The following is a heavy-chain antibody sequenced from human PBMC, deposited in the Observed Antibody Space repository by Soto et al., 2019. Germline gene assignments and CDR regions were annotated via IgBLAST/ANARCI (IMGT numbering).Heavy chain of an antibody. V-gene: IGHV3-23*01. D-gene: IGHD2-21*02. CDR1: GFTFSSYA. CDR2: ISGSGGST. Sequence: SGGSLRLSCAASGFTFSSYAMSWVRQSPGKGLEWVSAISGSGGSTYYADSVKGRFTISRDNSKNTLYLQMNSLRAEDTAVYYCANPRGNSLTPYGMDVWGQGTTVTVSS. CDR3: ANPRGNSLTPYGMDV. J-gene: IGHJ6*02.